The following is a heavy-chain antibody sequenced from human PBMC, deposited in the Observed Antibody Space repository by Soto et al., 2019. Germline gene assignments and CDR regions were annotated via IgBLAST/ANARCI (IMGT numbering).Heavy chain of an antibody. CDR1: GGSISSSSYY. V-gene: IGHV4-39*01. J-gene: IGHJ4*02. CDR2: IYYSGST. CDR3: ARLFSGSYYPGAYYFDY. D-gene: IGHD1-26*01. Sequence: PSETLSLTCTVSGGSISSSSYYWGWIRQPPGKGLEWIGSIYYSGSTYYNPSLKSRVTISVGTSKNQFSLKLSSVTAADTAVYYCARLFSGSYYPGAYYFDYWGQGTLVTVSS.